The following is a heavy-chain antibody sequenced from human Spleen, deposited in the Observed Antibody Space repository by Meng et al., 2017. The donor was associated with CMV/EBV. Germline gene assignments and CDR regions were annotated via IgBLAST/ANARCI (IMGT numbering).Heavy chain of an antibody. CDR2: LFYGGT. D-gene: IGHD2-2*01. V-gene: IGHV4-39*07. CDR3: ARVHTGFCSSTSCFYYYGMDV. Sequence: GSLRLSCTVSGGSISSYYWGWIRQPPGKGLEWIGTLFYGGTHYNPSLKSRVTMSLDTSNNQLSLKLSSVTAADTATYYCARVHTGFCSSTSCFYYYGMDVWGQGTAVTVSS. CDR1: GGSISSYY. J-gene: IGHJ6*02.